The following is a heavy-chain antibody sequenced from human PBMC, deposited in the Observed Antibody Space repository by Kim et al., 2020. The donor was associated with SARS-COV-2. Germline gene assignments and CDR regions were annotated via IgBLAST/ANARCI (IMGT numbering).Heavy chain of an antibody. Sequence: GGSLRLSCAASGFTFSSYGMSWVRQAPGKGLEWVSGISDSGDNTYYTDSVKGRFTISRDNSKNTLYLQMNSLRSEDTAVYYCAKGRXSSIWSXXYWGQGTXXTXSS. CDR1: GFTFSSYG. CDR3: AKGRXSSIWSXXY. CDR2: ISDSGDNT. V-gene: IGHV3-23*01. J-gene: IGHJ4*02. D-gene: IGHD6-13*01.